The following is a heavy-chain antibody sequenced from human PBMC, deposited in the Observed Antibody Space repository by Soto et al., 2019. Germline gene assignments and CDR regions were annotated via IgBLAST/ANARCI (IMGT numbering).Heavy chain of an antibody. CDR3: ASAREMDAFDI. V-gene: IGHV3-43*01. J-gene: IGHJ3*02. CDR2: ISWDGGST. D-gene: IGHD1-26*01. Sequence: EVQLVESGGVVVQPGGSLRLSCAASGFTFDDYTMHWVRQAPGKGLEWVSLISWDGGSTYYADSVKGRFTISRDNSKNSLYLQMNSLRAEDTAVYYCASAREMDAFDIWGQGTMVTVSS. CDR1: GFTFDDYT.